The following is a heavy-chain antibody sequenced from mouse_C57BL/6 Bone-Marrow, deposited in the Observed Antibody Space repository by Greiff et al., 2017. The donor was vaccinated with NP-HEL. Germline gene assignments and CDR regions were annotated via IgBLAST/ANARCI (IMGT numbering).Heavy chain of an antibody. J-gene: IGHJ3*01. CDR2: INPNNGGT. Sequence: VQLQQSGPELVKPGASVKIPCKASGYTFTDYNMDWVKQSHGKSLEWIGDINPNNGGTIYNQKFKGKATLTVDKSSSTAYMELRSLTSEDTAVYYCAVSGLFAYWGQGTLVTVSA. V-gene: IGHV1-18*01. CDR1: GYTFTDYN. CDR3: AVSGLFAY. D-gene: IGHD3-2*02.